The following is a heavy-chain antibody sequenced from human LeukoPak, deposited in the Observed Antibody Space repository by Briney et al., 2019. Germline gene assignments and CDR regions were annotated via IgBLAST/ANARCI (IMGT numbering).Heavy chain of an antibody. CDR1: GFTFRSYD. D-gene: IGHD5-18*01. V-gene: IGHV3-23*01. J-gene: IGHJ4*02. Sequence: GGSLRLSCAASGFTFRSYDMSWVRQAPGEGLEWVSVIFASGGTTYYADSVKGRFTISRDNSKNTLYLQMNSLRAEDTAVYYCAKGYGNFDYWGQGTLVTVSS. CDR3: AKGYGNFDY. CDR2: IFASGGTT.